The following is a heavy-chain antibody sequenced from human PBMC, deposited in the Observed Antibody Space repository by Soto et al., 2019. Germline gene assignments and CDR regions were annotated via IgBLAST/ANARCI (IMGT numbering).Heavy chain of an antibody. CDR2: VIHILGTA. Sequence: QVQLVQSGAEVKKTGSSVTVSCTASGGSLRNSVISWVRQAPAQRLAWMGGVIHILGTANYAQKFQGRVTMTAAEATSTAYMDLSSLSPADSAVSYCARLGHPGHWGPGTLVIVSS. V-gene: IGHV1-69*01. D-gene: IGHD3-10*01. CDR1: GGSLRNSV. J-gene: IGHJ4*02. CDR3: ARLGHPGH.